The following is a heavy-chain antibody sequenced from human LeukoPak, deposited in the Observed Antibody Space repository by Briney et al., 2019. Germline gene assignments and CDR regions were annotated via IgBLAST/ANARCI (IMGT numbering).Heavy chain of an antibody. Sequence: GGSLRLSCAASGFTFSSYAMHWGRQAPAKGLGWVAVISYDGSNKYYADSLKSRVTISVDTSKNQSSPKLSSATAADTAVYCCARAYSSSSELDYWGQGTLVTVSS. CDR2: ISYDGSNK. J-gene: IGHJ4*02. CDR3: ARAYSSSSELDY. CDR1: GFTFSSYA. V-gene: IGHV3-30-3*01. D-gene: IGHD6-6*01.